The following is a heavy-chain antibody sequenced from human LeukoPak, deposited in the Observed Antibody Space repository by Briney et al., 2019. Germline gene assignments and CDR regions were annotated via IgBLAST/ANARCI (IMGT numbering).Heavy chain of an antibody. J-gene: IGHJ6*04. CDR3: ARFTYTTRPSDV. D-gene: IGHD6-6*01. V-gene: IGHV4-4*08. CDR2: IYSSGST. CDR1: GGSISGYY. Sequence: SETLSLTCSVSGGSISGYYWSWIRQPPGQTLEWIGYIYSSGSTNYNPSLQSRVTISVDTSMNQFSLRLSSVTSADTAIYYCARFTYTTRPSDVWGKGTTATVSS.